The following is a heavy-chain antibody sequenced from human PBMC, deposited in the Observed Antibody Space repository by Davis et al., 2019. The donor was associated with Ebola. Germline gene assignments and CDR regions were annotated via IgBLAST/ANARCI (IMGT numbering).Heavy chain of an antibody. V-gene: IGHV3-23*01. D-gene: IGHD2-15*01. CDR1: GFTFSSYA. CDR3: AKDHPDIVVVVATKPYYFDY. CDR2: ISGSGGST. J-gene: IGHJ4*02. Sequence: GESLKISCAASGFTFSSYAMSWVRQAPGKGLEWVSAISGSGGSTYYADSVKGRFTISRDNSKNTLYLQMNSLRAEDTAVYYCAKDHPDIVVVVATKPYYFDYWGQGTLVTVSS.